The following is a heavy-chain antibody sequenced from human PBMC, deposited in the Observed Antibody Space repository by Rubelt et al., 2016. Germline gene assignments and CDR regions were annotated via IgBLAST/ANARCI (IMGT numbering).Heavy chain of an antibody. CDR1: GFTFSSYA. CDR2: ISGSGGST. D-gene: IGHD3-22*01. CDR3: AKDLEDINYYDSSVWDY. Sequence: EVQLVESGGGLVKPGGSLGLSCAASGFTFSSYAMSWVRQAPGKGLEWVSAISGSGGSTYYADSVKGRFTISRDNSKNTLYLQMNSLRAEDTAVYYCAKDLEDINYYDSSVWDYWGQGTLVTVSS. J-gene: IGHJ4*02. V-gene: IGHV3-23*04.